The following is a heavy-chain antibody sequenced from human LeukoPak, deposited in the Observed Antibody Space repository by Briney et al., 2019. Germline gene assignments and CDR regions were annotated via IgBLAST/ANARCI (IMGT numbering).Heavy chain of an antibody. CDR1: GFTFSNYA. CDR3: ARDAGRYFDWLGY. V-gene: IGHV3-23*01. D-gene: IGHD3-9*01. J-gene: IGHJ4*02. Sequence: GGSLRLSCAASGFTFSNYAMSWVRQPPGKGLEWVSTISGSGGNTYYADSVKGRFTTSRDNSKNTLYLQMNSLRAEDTAVYYCARDAGRYFDWLGYWGQGTLVTVSS. CDR2: ISGSGGNT.